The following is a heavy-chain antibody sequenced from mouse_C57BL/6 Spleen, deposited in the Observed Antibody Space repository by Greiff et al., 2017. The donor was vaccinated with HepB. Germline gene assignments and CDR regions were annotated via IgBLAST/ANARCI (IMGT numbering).Heavy chain of an antibody. Sequence: QVQLQQSGPELVKPGASVKISCKASGYAFSSSWMNWVKQRPGKGLEWIGRIYPGDGDTNYNGKFKGRATLTADKSSSTAYMQRSSLTSEDSAVYFCARGGYYGRAMDYWGQGTSVTVSS. J-gene: IGHJ4*01. CDR1: GYAFSSSW. V-gene: IGHV1-82*01. CDR3: ARGGYYGRAMDY. D-gene: IGHD1-1*01. CDR2: IYPGDGDT.